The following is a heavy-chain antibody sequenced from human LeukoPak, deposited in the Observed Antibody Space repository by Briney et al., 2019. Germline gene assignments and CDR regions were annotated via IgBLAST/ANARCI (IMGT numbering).Heavy chain of an antibody. CDR3: ARAIGTSQFYFYYGMDV. D-gene: IGHD2-2*01. CDR2: IYAGDSDT. V-gene: IGHV5-51*01. Sequence: GESLQISCQGSGYSFTSYWIGWVRQMPGKGLEWMGIIYAGDSDTRYSPSFQGQATISVDKSISTAYLQWSSLQASDTAMYYCARAIGTSQFYFYYGMDVWGQGTTVTVSS. CDR1: GYSFTSYW. J-gene: IGHJ6*02.